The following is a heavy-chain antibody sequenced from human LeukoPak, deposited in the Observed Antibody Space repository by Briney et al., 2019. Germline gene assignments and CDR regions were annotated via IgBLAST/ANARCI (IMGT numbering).Heavy chain of an antibody. J-gene: IGHJ4*02. V-gene: IGHV3-23*01. CDR2: ISGSGGST. CDR1: GITFSSHA. Sequence: GGSLTLSCAASGITFSSHALNWVRQAPGKGLQWVSSISGSGGSTNYADSVQGRFTISRDNSMDTLYLQMNSLRPEDAAVYYCAKDQYLSGRGWETYLISNWGRGTLVTVSS. D-gene: IGHD1-26*01. CDR3: AKDQYLSGRGWETYLISN.